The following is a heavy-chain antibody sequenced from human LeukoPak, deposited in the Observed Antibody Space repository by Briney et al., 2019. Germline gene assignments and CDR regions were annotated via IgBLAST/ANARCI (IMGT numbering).Heavy chain of an antibody. CDR2: IYHSGST. CDR1: GGSISSSNW. CDR3: ATVRHWYYFDY. J-gene: IGHJ4*02. V-gene: IGHV4-4*02. D-gene: IGHD2-8*02. Sequence: SGTLSLTCAVSGGSISSSNWWSWVRQPPGKGLEWIGEIYHSGSTNYNPSLKSRVTISVDTSKNQFSLKLSSVTAADTAVYYCATVRHWYYFDYWGQGTLVTVSS.